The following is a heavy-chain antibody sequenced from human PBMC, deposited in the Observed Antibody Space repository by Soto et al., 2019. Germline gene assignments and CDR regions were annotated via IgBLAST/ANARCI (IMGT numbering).Heavy chain of an antibody. J-gene: IGHJ6*02. D-gene: IGHD6-6*01. CDR1: GFTFSSYS. Sequence: PVGSLRLSCAASGFTFSSYSMNWVRQAPGKGLEWVSSISSSSSYIYYADSVKGRFTISRDNAKNSLYLQMNSLRAEDTAVYYCARDQYSSSVGYYYYYYGMDVWGQGTTVTVSS. CDR3: ARDQYSSSVGYYYYYYGMDV. V-gene: IGHV3-21*01. CDR2: ISSSSSYI.